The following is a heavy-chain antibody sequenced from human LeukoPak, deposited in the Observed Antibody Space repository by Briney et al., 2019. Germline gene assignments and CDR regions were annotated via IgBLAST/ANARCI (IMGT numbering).Heavy chain of an antibody. Sequence: SETLSLTCTVSGYSISSGYYWGWIRQPPGKGLEWIGSIYHSGSTYYNPSLKSRVTISVDTSKNQFSLKLSSVTAADTAVYYCARDYYGSGSYYPRIDYWGQGTLVTVSS. CDR2: IYHSGST. CDR3: ARDYYGSGSYYPRIDY. V-gene: IGHV4-38-2*02. D-gene: IGHD3-10*01. J-gene: IGHJ4*02. CDR1: GYSISSGYY.